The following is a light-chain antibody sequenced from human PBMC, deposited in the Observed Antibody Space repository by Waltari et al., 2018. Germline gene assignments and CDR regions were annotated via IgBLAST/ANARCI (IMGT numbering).Light chain of an antibody. CDR3: QQYYSTPPT. Sequence: DIVMTQSPDSLAVSLGERATINCKSSQSVLYSSNNKNYLAWYQQKPGPPPKLLICWASNRESGVPDRFSGSGSGTDFTLTISSLQAEDVAVYYCQQYYSTPPTFGQGTKVEIK. CDR1: QSVLYSSNNKNY. J-gene: IGKJ1*01. CDR2: WAS. V-gene: IGKV4-1*01.